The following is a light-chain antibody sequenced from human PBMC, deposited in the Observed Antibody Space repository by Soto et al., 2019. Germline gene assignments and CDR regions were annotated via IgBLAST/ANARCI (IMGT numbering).Light chain of an antibody. CDR3: QSYDSTLTVV. CDR2: GNI. Sequence: QSVLTQPPSVSGAPGQRVTISCTGSRSDIGAGYDVHWYQQVPGTAPKLLIYGNINRPSGVPDRFSGSKSGTSASLAITGLQADDEADYYSQSYDSTLTVVFGGGTKVTVL. J-gene: IGLJ2*01. V-gene: IGLV1-40*01. CDR1: RSDIGAGYD.